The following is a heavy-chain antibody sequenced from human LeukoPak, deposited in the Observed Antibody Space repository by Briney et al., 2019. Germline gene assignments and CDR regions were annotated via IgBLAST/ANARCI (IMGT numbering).Heavy chain of an antibody. V-gene: IGHV3-30*18. D-gene: IGHD1-26*01. CDR3: AKDQKYSGSSYYFDY. J-gene: IGHJ4*02. CDR2: ISYDGSNK. Sequence: PGGSLRLSCAASGFTFSSYGMHWVRQAPGKGLEWVAVISYDGSNKYYADSVKGRFTISRDNSKNTLYLQMNSLRAEDTAVYYCAKDQKYSGSSYYFDYWGQGTLVTVSS. CDR1: GFTFSSYG.